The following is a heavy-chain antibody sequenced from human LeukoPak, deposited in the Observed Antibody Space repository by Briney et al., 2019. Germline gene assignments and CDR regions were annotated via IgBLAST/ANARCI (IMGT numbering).Heavy chain of an antibody. D-gene: IGHD6-19*01. CDR3: ARIRSGWYHDY. J-gene: IGHJ4*02. CDR2: INSDGRTT. CDR1: GFTLSSYW. Sequence: GGSLRLSCAASGFTLSSYWMYWVRQAPGKGLVWVSRINSDGRTTRYADPVKGRFTISRDNAKNTLYLQMNSLRAEDTAVYYCARIRSGWYHDYWGQGTLVTVSS. V-gene: IGHV3-74*01.